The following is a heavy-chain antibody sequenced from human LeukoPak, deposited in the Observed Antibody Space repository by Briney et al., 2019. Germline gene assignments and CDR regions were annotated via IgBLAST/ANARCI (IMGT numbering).Heavy chain of an antibody. D-gene: IGHD3-10*01. V-gene: IGHV3-30*04. J-gene: IGHJ3*02. CDR1: GFTFSSYA. CDR3: AGCTMVRGVFAFDI. Sequence: GGSLRLSCAASGFTFSSYAMHWVRQAPGKGLEWVAVISYDGSNKYYADSVKGRFTISRDNSKNTLYLQMNSLRAEDTAVYYCAGCTMVRGVFAFDIWGQGTMVTVSS. CDR2: ISYDGSNK.